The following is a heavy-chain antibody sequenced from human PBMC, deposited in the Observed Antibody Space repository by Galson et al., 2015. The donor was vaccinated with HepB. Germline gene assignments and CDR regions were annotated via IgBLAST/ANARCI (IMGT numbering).Heavy chain of an antibody. D-gene: IGHD2-2*01. CDR2: ISYDGSNK. Sequence: SLRLSCAASGFTFSSYAMHWVRQAPGKGLEWVAVISYDGSNKYYADSVKGRFTISRDNSKNTLYLQMNSLRAEDTAVYYCARDSRGFVDYWGQGTLATVSS. J-gene: IGHJ4*02. V-gene: IGHV3-30-3*01. CDR1: GFTFSSYA. CDR3: ARDSRGFVDY.